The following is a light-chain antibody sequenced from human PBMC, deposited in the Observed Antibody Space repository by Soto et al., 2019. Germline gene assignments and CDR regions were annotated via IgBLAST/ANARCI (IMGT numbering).Light chain of an antibody. V-gene: IGKV3-20*01. CDR1: HSVSSSY. J-gene: IGKJ1*01. CDR3: QQYGSPPGT. Sequence: EIVLTQSPGTLSLSPGERATLSCRASHSVSSSYLAWYQQKPGQAPRLLIYGASSRATGIPDRFSGSGSGTGFTLTICRLEPEDFAVYYCQQYGSPPGTFGQGTKVDIK. CDR2: GAS.